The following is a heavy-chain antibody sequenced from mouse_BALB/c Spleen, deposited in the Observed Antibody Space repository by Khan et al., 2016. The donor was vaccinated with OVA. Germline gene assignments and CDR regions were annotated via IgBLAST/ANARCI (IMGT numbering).Heavy chain of an antibody. Sequence: EVKLEESGPGLVKPSQSLSLTCSVTGYSITSGYFWNWIRQFPGNNLEWLGYIRYDGDSNYHPSLKNRISITRATTKNQFFLKLNSVPPGDTATYYCARGGISGPAWFAYWGQGTLVTVSA. CDR2: IRYDGDS. CDR3: ARGGISGPAWFAY. CDR1: GYSITSGYF. D-gene: IGHD3-1*01. V-gene: IGHV3-6*02. J-gene: IGHJ3*01.